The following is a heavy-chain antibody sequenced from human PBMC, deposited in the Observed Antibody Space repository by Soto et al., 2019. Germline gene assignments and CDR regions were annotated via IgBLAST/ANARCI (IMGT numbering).Heavy chain of an antibody. Sequence: PGGSLRLSCAASGFTFSSYWMHWVRQAPGKGLVWVSRINIDGSSTSYADSVKGRFTISRDNAKNTLYLQMNSLRVEDTAVYYCARGRGYCSGSSCYVDLWGQGT. V-gene: IGHV3-74*01. CDR2: INIDGSST. D-gene: IGHD2-15*01. CDR1: GFTFSSYW. J-gene: IGHJ5*02. CDR3: ARGRGYCSGSSCYVDL.